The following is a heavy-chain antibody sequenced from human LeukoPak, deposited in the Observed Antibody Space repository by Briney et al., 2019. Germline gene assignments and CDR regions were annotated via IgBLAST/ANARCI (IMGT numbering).Heavy chain of an antibody. CDR1: GFTFSSYA. J-gene: IGHJ1*01. V-gene: IGHV3-23*01. Sequence: GGSLRLSCAASGFTFSSYAMSWVRQAPGKGLEWVSAISGSGGSTYYADSVKGRFTISRDNSKNTLYLQMNSLRAEDTAVYYCARVGDDSSGYLYFQHWGQGTLVTVSS. CDR3: ARVGDDSSGYLYFQH. CDR2: ISGSGGST. D-gene: IGHD3-22*01.